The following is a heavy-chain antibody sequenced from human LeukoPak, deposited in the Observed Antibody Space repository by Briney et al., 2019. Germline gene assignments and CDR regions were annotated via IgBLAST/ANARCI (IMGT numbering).Heavy chain of an antibody. J-gene: IGHJ6*03. D-gene: IGHD1-26*01. CDR1: GGSISYHS. Sequence: PSETLSLTCTVSGGSISYHSWSWIRQTPVKGLEWIANIYDNGNTDYSPSLQSRVTISTDTSETQFSLRLKSVTAADTAVYYCARLGSAATGAPPYYYYYYVDVWGKGTTVTVSS. V-gene: IGHV4-59*11. CDR2: IYDNGNT. CDR3: ARLGSAATGAPPYYYYYYVDV.